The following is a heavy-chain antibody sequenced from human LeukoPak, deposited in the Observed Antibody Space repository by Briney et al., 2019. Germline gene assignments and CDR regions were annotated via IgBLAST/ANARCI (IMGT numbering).Heavy chain of an antibody. D-gene: IGHD3-10*01. CDR1: VFTFSNYA. V-gene: IGHV3-30-3*01. CDR3: ARDRYHFGSGSNWCFDL. CDR2: ISYDEANK. J-gene: IGHJ2*01. Sequence: GRSLRLSCAASVFTFSNYAMHWVRQAPGKGLEWVAVISYDEANKYYADSVEGRFTISRDNSKNTLYLQMNSLRAEDTAVYYCARDRYHFGSGSNWCFDLWGRGTLITVSS.